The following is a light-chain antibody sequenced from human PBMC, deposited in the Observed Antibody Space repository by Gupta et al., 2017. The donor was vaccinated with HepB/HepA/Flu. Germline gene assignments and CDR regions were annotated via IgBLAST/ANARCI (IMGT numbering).Light chain of an antibody. CDR1: QSVLYSSNNKNY. J-gene: IGKJ5*01. Sequence: DIVMTQSPDSLAVSLGERATINCKSSQSVLYSSNNKNYLTWYQQKPGQPPKLLIYWAPTRESGVPDRFSGSGSGTDFTLTISSLQAEDVAVYYCQQYDTFPITFGQGTRLEIK. CDR2: WAP. CDR3: QQYDTFPIT. V-gene: IGKV4-1*01.